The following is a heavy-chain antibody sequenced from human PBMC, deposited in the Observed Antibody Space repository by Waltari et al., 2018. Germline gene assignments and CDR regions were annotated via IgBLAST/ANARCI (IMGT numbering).Heavy chain of an antibody. CDR2: INHSGST. CDR3: ARGQWYSSGWMSSRHFDY. V-gene: IGHV4-34*01. Sequence: QVQLQQWGAGLLKPSETLSLTCAVYGGSFSGYYWSWIRQPPGKGLEWIGEINHSGSTNYTPSLKSRVTISVDTSKNQFSLKLISVTAADTAVYYCARGQWYSSGWMSSRHFDYWGQGTLVTVSS. CDR1: GGSFSGYY. J-gene: IGHJ4*02. D-gene: IGHD6-19*01.